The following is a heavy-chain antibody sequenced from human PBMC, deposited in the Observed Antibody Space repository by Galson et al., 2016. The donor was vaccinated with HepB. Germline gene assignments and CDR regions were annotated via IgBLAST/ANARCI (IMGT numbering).Heavy chain of an antibody. J-gene: IGHJ4*02. CDR3: AEAHSGSWSL. Sequence: SLRLSCATSGFSIGTSWMSWVRQAPGKGLEWVANISPNGSDKRYVDSVRGRFTVSRDNAKNSLFLQMNDLRADDTAIYYCAEAHSGSWSLGGQGTLVTVSS. CDR2: ISPNGSDK. V-gene: IGHV3-7*03. CDR1: GFSIGTSW. D-gene: IGHD6-13*01.